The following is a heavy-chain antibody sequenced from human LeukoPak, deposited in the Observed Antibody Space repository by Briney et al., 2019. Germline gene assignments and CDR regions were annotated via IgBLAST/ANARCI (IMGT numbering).Heavy chain of an antibody. CDR1: GFTLSSYW. CDR2: VNSDGSGT. V-gene: IGHV3-74*01. Sequence: PGGSLRLSCAASGFTLSSYWMHWVRQAPGKGLLRVSRVNSDGSGTTYADSVKGRFTISRDNAKNTLYLQMNSLGAEDTAVYYCARESKYSGYPFDYWGQGTLVNVSS. D-gene: IGHD5-12*01. CDR3: ARESKYSGYPFDY. J-gene: IGHJ4*02.